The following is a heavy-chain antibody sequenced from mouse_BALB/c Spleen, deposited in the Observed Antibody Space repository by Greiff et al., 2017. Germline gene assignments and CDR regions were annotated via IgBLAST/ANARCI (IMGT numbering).Heavy chain of an antibody. CDR3: NAVGHYGKGY. CDR1: GFNIKDYY. D-gene: IGHD1-1*01. Sequence: VQLKESGAELVRSGASVKLSCTASGFNIKDYYMHWVKQRPEQGLEWIGWIDPENGDTEYAPKFQGKATMTADTSSNTAYLQLSSLTSEDTAVYYCNAVGHYGKGYWGQGTTLTVSS. CDR2: IDPENGDT. V-gene: IGHV14-4*02. J-gene: IGHJ2*01.